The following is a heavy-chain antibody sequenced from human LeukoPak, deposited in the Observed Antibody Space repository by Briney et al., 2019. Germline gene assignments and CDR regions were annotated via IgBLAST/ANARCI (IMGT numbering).Heavy chain of an antibody. CDR1: GFTFSSYS. J-gene: IGHJ4*02. V-gene: IGHV3-21*01. D-gene: IGHD3-22*01. Sequence: GGSLMLSCAASGFTFSSYSMNWGRQAPGEGLEWVSSISSSSSYIYYADSVKGRFTISRDNAKSSLYLQMNSLRAEDTAVYYCARDYYDSSGYSHGASIFDYWGQGTLVTVSS. CDR2: ISSSSSYI. CDR3: ARDYYDSSGYSHGASIFDY.